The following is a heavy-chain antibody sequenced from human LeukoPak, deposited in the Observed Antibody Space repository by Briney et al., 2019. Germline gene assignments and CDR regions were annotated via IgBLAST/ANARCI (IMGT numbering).Heavy chain of an antibody. CDR3: ARGDFWSGYYFDY. J-gene: IGHJ4*02. CDR1: GGSISSGSYY. D-gene: IGHD3-3*01. Sequence: SETLPLTCTVSGGSISSGSYYWSWIRQPAGKGLEWIGRIYTSGSTNYNPSLKSRVTISVDTSKNQFSLKLSSVTAADTAVYYCARGDFWSGYYFDYWGQGTLVTVSS. V-gene: IGHV4-61*02. CDR2: IYTSGST.